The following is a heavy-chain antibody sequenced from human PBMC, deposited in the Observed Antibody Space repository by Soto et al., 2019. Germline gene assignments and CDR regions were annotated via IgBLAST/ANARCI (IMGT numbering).Heavy chain of an antibody. CDR3: ARGSGLTYFDS. Sequence: QVQLVQSGAEVKKPGASVKVSCKASGYTFTSYAMHWVRQAPGQRLEWMGWINAGNGNTKYSQKFQGRVTVTRDTAASPAYMELRSLRSEDTAVYYCARGSGLTYFDSWGQGTLVTVSS. CDR2: INAGNGNT. CDR1: GYTFTSYA. J-gene: IGHJ4*02. V-gene: IGHV1-3*01. D-gene: IGHD3-10*01.